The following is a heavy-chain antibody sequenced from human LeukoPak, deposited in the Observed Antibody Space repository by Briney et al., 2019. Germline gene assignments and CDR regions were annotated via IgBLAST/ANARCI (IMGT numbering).Heavy chain of an antibody. J-gene: IGHJ4*02. CDR2: IYHSGNA. CDR1: GYSISSGYY. CDR3: ARRSGSWGPFDH. V-gene: IGHV4-38-2*02. D-gene: IGHD6-13*01. Sequence: SETLSLTCTISGYSISSGYYWGWIRQPPGQGLEWIGTIYHSGNAYYNPSLKSRVTISVDTSKNQFSLKLNSVTAADTAVYYCARRSGSWGPFDHWGQGILVTVSS.